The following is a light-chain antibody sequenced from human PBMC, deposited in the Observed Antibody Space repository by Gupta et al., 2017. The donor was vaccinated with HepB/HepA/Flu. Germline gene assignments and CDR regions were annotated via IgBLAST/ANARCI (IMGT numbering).Light chain of an antibody. CDR1: QSVGDY. CDR3: QHRTNWHPHVT. J-gene: IGKJ4*02. CDR2: GAS. V-gene: IGKV3-11*01. Sequence: EIVLTQSPATLSLSPGERATLSCRASQSVGDYLAWYQQKVGQAPRRLIYGASDRAQDIPAMCSGSGAGTDFTLTITSRQPEDFAFYFCQHRTNWHPHVTFGGGTKLEIK.